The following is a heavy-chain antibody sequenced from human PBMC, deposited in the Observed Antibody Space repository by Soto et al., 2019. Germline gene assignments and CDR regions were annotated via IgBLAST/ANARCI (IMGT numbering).Heavy chain of an antibody. CDR1: GYAFTTYG. CDR3: ARGRYGDY. D-gene: IGHD1-1*01. Sequence: QVHLVQSGAEVKKPGASVKVSCQASGYAFTTYGITWVRQAPGHGLEWMGWISAHNGNTNYAQKLQGRVTVTRDTSTSTAYMELRSLRSDDTAVYYCARGRYGDYWGQGALVTVSS. CDR2: ISAHNGNT. V-gene: IGHV1-18*01. J-gene: IGHJ4*02.